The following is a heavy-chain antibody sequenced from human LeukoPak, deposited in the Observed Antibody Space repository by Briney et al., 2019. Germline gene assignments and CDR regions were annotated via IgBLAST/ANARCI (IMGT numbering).Heavy chain of an antibody. CDR2: ISWDGGST. CDR3: AKGSGYELPTHFDY. D-gene: IGHD5-12*01. Sequence: GGSLRLSCAASGFTFDDYTMHWVRQAPGKGLEWVSLISWDGGSTYYADSVNGRFTISRDNSKNSLYLQMNSLRTEDTALYYCAKGSGYELPTHFDYWGQGTLVTVSS. J-gene: IGHJ4*02. CDR1: GFTFDDYT. V-gene: IGHV3-43*01.